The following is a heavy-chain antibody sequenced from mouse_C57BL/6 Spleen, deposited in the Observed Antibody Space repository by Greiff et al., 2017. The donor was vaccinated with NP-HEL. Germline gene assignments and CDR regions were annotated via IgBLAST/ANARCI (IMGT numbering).Heavy chain of an antibody. V-gene: IGHV1-4*01. J-gene: IGHJ2*01. Sequence: QVQLQQSGAELARPGASVKMSCKASGYTFTSYTMHWVKQRPGQGLEWIGYINPSSGYTKYNQKFKDKATLTADKSSSTDYMQLSSLTSEDSAVYYCAKNAYYFDYWGQGTTLTVSS. CDR2: INPSSGYT. CDR1: GYTFTSYT. CDR3: AKNAYYFDY.